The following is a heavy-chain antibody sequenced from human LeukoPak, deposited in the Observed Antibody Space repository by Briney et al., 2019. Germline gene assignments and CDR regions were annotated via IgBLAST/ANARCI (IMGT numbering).Heavy chain of an antibody. D-gene: IGHD6-19*01. CDR1: GGSISRGGYS. Sequence: PSETLSLTCAVSGGSISRGGYSWSWIRQPPGKGLEWIGYIYHSGSTYYNPSLKSRVTISVDRSKNQFSLKLSSVTAADTAVYYCASVMGSGWTGFDYWGQGTLVTVSS. J-gene: IGHJ4*02. V-gene: IGHV4-30-2*01. CDR3: ASVMGSGWTGFDY. CDR2: IYHSGST.